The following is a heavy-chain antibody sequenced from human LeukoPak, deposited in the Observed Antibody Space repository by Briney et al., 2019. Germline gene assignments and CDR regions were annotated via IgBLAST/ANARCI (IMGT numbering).Heavy chain of an antibody. V-gene: IGHV3-21*01. J-gene: IGHJ4*02. Sequence: PGGSLRLSCAASGFTFNDYTMTWVRQAPGKGLEWVSSITGDCNYIFYADSVKGRFTISRDNAQNSLFLELNSLRGEDTAVYYCARERNFYYCVYWGQGALVTVSS. D-gene: IGHD3-3*01. CDR1: GFTFNDYT. CDR2: ITGDCNYI. CDR3: ARERNFYYCVY.